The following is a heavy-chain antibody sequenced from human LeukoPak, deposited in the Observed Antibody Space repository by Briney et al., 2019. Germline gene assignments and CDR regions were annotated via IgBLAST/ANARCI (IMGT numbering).Heavy chain of an antibody. V-gene: IGHV3-23*01. D-gene: IGHD2-21*02. J-gene: IGHJ6*03. CDR3: AKDSNDSGDYTQYYYYYYYMDV. Sequence: PGGSLRLSCAASGFTFSSYGMSWVRQAPGKGLEWVSAISGSGGSTYYADSVKGRFTISRDNSKNTLYLQMNSLRAEDTAVYYCAKDSNDSGDYTQYYYYYYYMDVWGKGTTVTVSS. CDR2: ISGSGGST. CDR1: GFTFSSYG.